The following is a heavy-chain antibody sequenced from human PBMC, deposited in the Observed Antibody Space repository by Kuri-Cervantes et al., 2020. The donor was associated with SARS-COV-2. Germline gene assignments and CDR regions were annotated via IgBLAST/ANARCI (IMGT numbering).Heavy chain of an antibody. CDR3: ASLRVENWYFDL. CDR1: GGSISSSSYY. J-gene: IGHJ2*01. CDR2: IYYSGST. Sequence: SETLSLTCTVSGGSISSSSYYWGWIRQPPGKGLEWIGSIYYSGSTYYNPSLKSRVTISVDTSKNQFSLKLSSVTAADTAVYYCASLRVENWYFDLWGRGTLVTVSS. V-gene: IGHV4-39*01.